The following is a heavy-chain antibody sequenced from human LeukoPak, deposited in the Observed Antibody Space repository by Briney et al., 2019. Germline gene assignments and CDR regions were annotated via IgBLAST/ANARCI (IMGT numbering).Heavy chain of an antibody. D-gene: IGHD3-22*01. Sequence: ASVRVSCKASGYTFTIYGSSWVRQAPGQGGEWVGWISAYNGNTNYAQKLQGRVTMTTDTSTSTAYMELRSLRSDDTAVYYCARDSSIVVVPNWFDHWGQGTLVTVSS. J-gene: IGHJ5*02. CDR1: GYTFTIYG. CDR2: ISAYNGNT. CDR3: ARDSSIVVVPNWFDH. V-gene: IGHV1-18*01.